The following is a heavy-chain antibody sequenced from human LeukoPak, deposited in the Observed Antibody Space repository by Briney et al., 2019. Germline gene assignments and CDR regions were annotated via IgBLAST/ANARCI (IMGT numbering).Heavy chain of an antibody. CDR1: GFTFSSYE. V-gene: IGHV3-48*03. CDR3: ATSQGSWPDYFDY. CDR2: ISTSGNSI. D-gene: IGHD6-13*01. J-gene: IGHJ4*02. Sequence: PGGSLRLSCAASGFTFSSYEMNWVRQAPGKGLEWVSYISTSGNSIYYADSVKGRFTISRDNAKNSLFLQMNSLRAEDTAVYYRATSQGSWPDYFDYWGQGTLVTVSS.